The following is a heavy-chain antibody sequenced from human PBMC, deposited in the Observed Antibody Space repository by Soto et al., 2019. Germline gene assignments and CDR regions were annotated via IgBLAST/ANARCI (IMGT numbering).Heavy chain of an antibody. D-gene: IGHD3-22*01. CDR2: VYYGGST. V-gene: IGHV4-39*01. Sequence: SETLSLTCTVSGGSISSSSYYWGWIRQPPGKGLEWIGNVYYGGSTYYNPSLKSRVTISVETSKSQFSLKLSSVTAADTAVYYCAGGDYYHSSGYYFYYAMDVWGQGTTVTVSS. CDR1: GGSISSSSYY. J-gene: IGHJ6*02. CDR3: AGGDYYHSSGYYFYYAMDV.